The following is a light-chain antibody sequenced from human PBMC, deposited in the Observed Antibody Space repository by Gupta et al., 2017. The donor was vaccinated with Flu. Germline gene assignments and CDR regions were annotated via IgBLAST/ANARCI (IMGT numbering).Light chain of an antibody. CDR2: RNT. V-gene: IGLV1-47*01. CDR1: GSNIGRNY. Sequence: GGGSNIGRNYVYWSQQGPGTAPRLLIFRNTQRASGVPDRFAGSKSGTSASLYISWLRSEDEADYYCATWDDSLNCLFGVGTKLTVL. CDR3: ATWDDSLNCL. J-gene: IGLJ3*02.